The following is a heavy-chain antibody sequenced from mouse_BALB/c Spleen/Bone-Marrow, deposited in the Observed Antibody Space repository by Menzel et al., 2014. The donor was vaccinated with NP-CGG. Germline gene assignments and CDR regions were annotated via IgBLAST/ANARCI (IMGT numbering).Heavy chain of an antibody. Sequence: EVKLVESGGGLVQPGGSIKLSCVASGFTFSNYWMNWVRQFPEKGLEWVAEIRLKSNNYATHYAESVKGRFTISRDDSKSSVYLQMNDLRAEGTGIYYCTTGFAYWGQGTLVTVSA. CDR1: GFTFSNYW. CDR2: IRLKSNNYAT. V-gene: IGHV6-6*02. J-gene: IGHJ3*01. CDR3: TTGFAY.